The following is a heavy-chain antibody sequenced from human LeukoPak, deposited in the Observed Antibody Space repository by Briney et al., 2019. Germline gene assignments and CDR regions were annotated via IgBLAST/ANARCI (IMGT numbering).Heavy chain of an antibody. CDR3: AREREREGPGIPYY. CDR2: IIPIFGTA. CDR1: GGTFNNYA. J-gene: IGHJ4*02. Sequence: SVKVSCKASGGTFNNYAVTWVRQAPGQGLEWMGGIIPIFGTANYAQKFQGRVTMTRDTSTSTVYMELSSLRSEDTAVYYCAREREREGPGIPYYWGQGTLVTVSS. V-gene: IGHV1-69*05. D-gene: IGHD6-13*01.